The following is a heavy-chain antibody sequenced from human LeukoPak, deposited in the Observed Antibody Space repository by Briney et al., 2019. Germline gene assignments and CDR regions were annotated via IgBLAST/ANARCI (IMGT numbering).Heavy chain of an antibody. CDR2: IYYSGST. V-gene: IGHV4-39*07. D-gene: IGHD5-18*01. CDR1: GGSISSSSYY. Sequence: PSETLSLTCTVSGGSISSSSYYWGWIRQPPGKGLEWIGSIYYSGSTYYNPSLKSRVTISVDTSKNQFSLKLSSVTAADTAVYYCARVGRYSYGFDYWGQGTLVTVSS. J-gene: IGHJ4*02. CDR3: ARVGRYSYGFDY.